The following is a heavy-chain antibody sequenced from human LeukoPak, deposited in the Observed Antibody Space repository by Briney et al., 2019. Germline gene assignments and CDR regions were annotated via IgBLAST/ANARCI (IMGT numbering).Heavy chain of an antibody. Sequence: QTGGSLRLSCVASGFSFSGHGMHWVRQAPGKGLEWVAVIWYDGSYQYYGDSVKGRFTVSRDNSKNTLYLQMNSLRAEDTAVYYCARRDTLYGFDIWGQGTMVTVSS. CDR1: GFSFSGHG. D-gene: IGHD5-18*01. CDR2: IWYDGSYQ. V-gene: IGHV3-33*01. CDR3: ARRDTLYGFDI. J-gene: IGHJ3*02.